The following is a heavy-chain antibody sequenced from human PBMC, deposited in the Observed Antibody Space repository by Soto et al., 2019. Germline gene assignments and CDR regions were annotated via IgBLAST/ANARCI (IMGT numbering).Heavy chain of an antibody. CDR1: GYIFTNFY. V-gene: IGHV1-46*01. J-gene: IGHJ3*02. Sequence: QVQLGQSGAELKKPGASVKISCKSSGYIFTNFYLHWVRQAPGQGLEWMGVIFPNGDRTSYAQSFQGGFTMTRDTSTSTDQMELSSLTCEDTAVYFCAREAPSTGAFDIWGQGTMVTVSS. D-gene: IGHD2-8*02. CDR3: AREAPSTGAFDI. CDR2: IFPNGDRT.